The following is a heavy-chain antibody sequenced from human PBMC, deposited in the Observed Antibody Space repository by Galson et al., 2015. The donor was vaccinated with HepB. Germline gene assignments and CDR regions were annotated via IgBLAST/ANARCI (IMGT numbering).Heavy chain of an antibody. CDR1: GFTFSSYA. CDR3: AKDQGPPLRYFDWSHPDPDY. CDR2: ISGSGGST. V-gene: IGHV3-23*01. D-gene: IGHD3-9*01. Sequence: SLRLSCAASGFTFSSYAMSWVRQAPGKGLEWVSAISGSGGSTYYADSVKGRFTISRDNSKNTLYLQMNSLRAEDTAVYYCAKDQGPPLRYFDWSHPDPDYWGQGTLVTVSS. J-gene: IGHJ4*02.